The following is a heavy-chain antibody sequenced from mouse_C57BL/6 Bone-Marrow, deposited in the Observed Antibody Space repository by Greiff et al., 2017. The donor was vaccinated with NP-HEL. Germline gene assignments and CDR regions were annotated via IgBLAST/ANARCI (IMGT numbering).Heavy chain of an antibody. J-gene: IGHJ4*01. CDR3: ARNGVVARDYYAMDY. CDR2: IWSGGST. Sequence: QVQLKESGPGLVQPSQSLSITCTVSGFSLTSYGVHWVRQSPGKGLEWLGVIWSGGSTDYNAAFISRLSISKDNSKSQVFFKMNSLQADDTAIYYCARNGVVARDYYAMDYWGQGTSVTVSS. CDR1: GFSLTSYG. D-gene: IGHD1-1*01. V-gene: IGHV2-2*01.